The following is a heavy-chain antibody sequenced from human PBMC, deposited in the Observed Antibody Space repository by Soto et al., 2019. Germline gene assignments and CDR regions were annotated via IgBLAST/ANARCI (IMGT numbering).Heavy chain of an antibody. CDR2: ISSSGTSA. CDR1: GFTFIAVY. D-gene: IGHD6-19*01. Sequence: QVQLEESGGGLVKPGGSLRLSCAASGFTFIAVYMSWIRQAPNKGLEYISYISSSGTSANYADSVKGRFTISRDNAKNPLYLQMNSLRAEDTAVYYCARDRGAVTGQYFDYWGQGALVTVSS. J-gene: IGHJ4*02. CDR3: ARDRGAVTGQYFDY. V-gene: IGHV3-11*05.